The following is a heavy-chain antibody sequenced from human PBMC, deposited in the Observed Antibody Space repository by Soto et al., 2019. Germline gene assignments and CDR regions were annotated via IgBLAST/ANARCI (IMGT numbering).Heavy chain of an antibody. Sequence: QVQLQESGPGLVKPSGTLSLTCAVSGVSISGGHWWTWVRQSPGKGLEWIGEIYHSGSTNYNPSPKSRVTISVDKSQNQFSLKVSSVTAADTAVYYCARRSGGTSDWGQGTLVTVSS. CDR2: IYHSGST. J-gene: IGHJ4*02. CDR1: GVSISGGHW. CDR3: ARRSGGTSD. D-gene: IGHD2-15*01. V-gene: IGHV4-4*02.